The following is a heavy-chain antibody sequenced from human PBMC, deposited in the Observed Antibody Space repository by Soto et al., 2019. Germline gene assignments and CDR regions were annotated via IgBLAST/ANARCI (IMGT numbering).Heavy chain of an antibody. CDR2: IYYSGST. Sequence: SETLSLTCSVSGGSISSYDGSWIRQPPGKGPEWIGYIYYSGSTNYNPSLKSRVTISVNTSKNQFSLKLSSVTAADTAVYYCARRYGSSFDYWGQGTPVTVS. D-gene: IGHD3-16*01. J-gene: IGHJ4*02. CDR3: ARRYGSSFDY. V-gene: IGHV4-59*08. CDR1: GGSISSYD.